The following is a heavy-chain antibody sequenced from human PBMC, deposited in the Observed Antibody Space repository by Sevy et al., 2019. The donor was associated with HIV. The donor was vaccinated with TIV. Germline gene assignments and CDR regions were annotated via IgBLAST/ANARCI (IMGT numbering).Heavy chain of an antibody. CDR3: ARQVDNWFDP. D-gene: IGHD2-15*01. CDR2: INPSSGGT. V-gene: IGHV1-2*02. Sequence: ASVKVSCESSGYTFTIYYIHWVRQAPGQGLEWMGWINPSSGGTQYAQKFQGRVSVTSDTSRRTSYMELRRLRSDDTALYYSARQVDNWFDPWGQGTPVTVSS. J-gene: IGHJ5*02. CDR1: GYTFTIYY.